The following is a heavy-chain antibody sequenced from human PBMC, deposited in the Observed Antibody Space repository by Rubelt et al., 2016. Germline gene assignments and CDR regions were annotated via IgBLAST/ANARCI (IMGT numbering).Heavy chain of an antibody. Sequence: QVQLVQSGAEVKKPGASVKVSCKASGYTFTSYGISWVRQAPGQGLEWMGWISAYNGNTNYAQKLHGRVTMTTETSTGTCYMEVRGLRSDGMAGYYCARGLYGDYDYWGQGTLVTVSS. D-gene: IGHD4-17*01. J-gene: IGHJ4*02. CDR2: ISAYNGNT. CDR3: ARGLYGDYDY. V-gene: IGHV1-18*03. CDR1: GYTFTSYG.